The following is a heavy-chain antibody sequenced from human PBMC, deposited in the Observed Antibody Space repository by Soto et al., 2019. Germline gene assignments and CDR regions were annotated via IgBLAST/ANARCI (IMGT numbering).Heavy chain of an antibody. CDR3: ARRGRQRSSEIEY. CDR2: IIAYNGNT. D-gene: IGHD1-26*01. V-gene: IGHV1-18*01. Sequence: ASVKVSCKSRCYTFTSYGIRLFRHAPGQWLECMGLIIAYNGNTNYAQKLQGRVTMTTDTSTSTAYMELRSLRSDDTGVYYCARRGRQRSSEIEYWGQGTLVTVS. J-gene: IGHJ4*02. CDR1: CYTFTSYG.